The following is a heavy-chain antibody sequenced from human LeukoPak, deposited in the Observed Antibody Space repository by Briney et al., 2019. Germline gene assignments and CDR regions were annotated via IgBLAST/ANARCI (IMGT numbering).Heavy chain of an antibody. CDR1: GFTFSSFG. D-gene: IGHD6-19*01. CDR3: ARVAAVDVYYFDY. CDR2: IRSSSTNI. V-gene: IGHV3-21*01. Sequence: GGSLRLFCAASGFTFSSFGMNWVRQAPGKGLEWVSSIRSSSTNIYYADSVKGRFTISRDNAKNSLYLQMNSLRAEDTAVYYCARVAAVDVYYFDYWGQGALVTVSS. J-gene: IGHJ4*02.